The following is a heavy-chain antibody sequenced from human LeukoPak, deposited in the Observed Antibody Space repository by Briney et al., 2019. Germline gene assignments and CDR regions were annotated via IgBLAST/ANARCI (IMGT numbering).Heavy chain of an antibody. CDR1: GGSISSSSYY. J-gene: IGHJ5*02. Sequence: PSETLSLTCTVSGGSISSSSYYWGWIRQPPGKGLEWNGSIYYSGGTYYNSSIKSRVTSSVDTYKNQFSLKLSSVTAADTAVYYCARHRLGYGGNSHWFDPGGQGTLVTVSS. CDR3: ARHRLGYGGNSHWFDP. CDR2: IYYSGGT. D-gene: IGHD4-23*01. V-gene: IGHV4-39*07.